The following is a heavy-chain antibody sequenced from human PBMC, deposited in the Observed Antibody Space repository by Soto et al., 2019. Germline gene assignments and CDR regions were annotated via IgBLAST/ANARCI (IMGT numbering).Heavy chain of an antibody. J-gene: IGHJ5*02. CDR3: ARESRTYYDYVWGTPIIYNWFDP. D-gene: IGHD3-16*01. Sequence: SETLSLTCTVSGGSISSYYWSWIRQPPGKGLEWIGYIYYSGSTNYNPSLKSRVTISVDTSKNQFSLKLSSVTAADTAVYYCARESRTYYDYVWGTPIIYNWFDPWGQGTLVTVSS. CDR2: IYYSGST. V-gene: IGHV4-59*12. CDR1: GGSISSYY.